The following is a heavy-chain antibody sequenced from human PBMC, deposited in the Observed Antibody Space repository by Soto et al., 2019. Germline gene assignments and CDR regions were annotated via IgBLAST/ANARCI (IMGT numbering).Heavy chain of an antibody. V-gene: IGHV1-46*01. CDR3: ARDSTLAY. CDR2: INPSGGGT. Sequence: QVQLVQSGAEVKKPGASVKVSCKASGYTFTSNYMHWVRQAPGQGLEWMGIINPSGGGTSYAQKFQARVSMTADTSTSTVYMELSRLRSEDTAVYYCARDSTLAYWGQGTLVTVSS. J-gene: IGHJ4*02. CDR1: GYTFTSNY.